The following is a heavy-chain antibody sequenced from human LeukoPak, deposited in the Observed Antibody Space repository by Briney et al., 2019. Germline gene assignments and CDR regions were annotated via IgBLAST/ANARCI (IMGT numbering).Heavy chain of an antibody. CDR3: ARVKPAAAGTFFDY. CDR1: GFTVSSNY. J-gene: IGHJ4*02. D-gene: IGHD6-13*01. Sequence: PGGSLRLSCAASGFTVSSNYMSWVRQAPGKGLEWVSVIYSGGSTYYADSVKGRFTISRDNSKNALYLQMNSLRAEDTAVYYCARVKPAAAGTFFDYWGQGTLVTVSS. V-gene: IGHV3-53*01. CDR2: IYSGGST.